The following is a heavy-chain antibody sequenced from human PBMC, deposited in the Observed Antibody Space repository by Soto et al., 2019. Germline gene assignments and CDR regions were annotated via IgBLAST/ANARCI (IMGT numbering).Heavy chain of an antibody. J-gene: IGHJ4*02. D-gene: IGHD3-16*01. CDR2: ISAYNGNT. CDR1: GYTFTSYA. Sequence: QVQVVQSGAEVKKPGASVKVSCTASGYTFTSYAISWVRQAPGQGLEWMGRISAYNGNTNYAQRLQGRVTMTTETSTRTGYMELRSLRSDDTAVYYCARVYGGYYFDYCGQGSLVTVFS. CDR3: ARVYGGYYFDY. V-gene: IGHV1-18*01.